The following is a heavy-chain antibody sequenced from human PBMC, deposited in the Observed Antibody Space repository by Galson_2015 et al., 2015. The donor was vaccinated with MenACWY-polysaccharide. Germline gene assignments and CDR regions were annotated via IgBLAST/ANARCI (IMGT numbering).Heavy chain of an antibody. CDR1: GFTLRSYA. CDR2: ISGSGGDI. D-gene: IGHD1-26*01. Sequence: LRLSCAASGFTLRSYAMGWVRQAPGKGLEWVSAISGSGGDIYYAESVRGRFTISRDNSRNTLYLQMNTLRAEDTAVYYCARELTYSYAFDIWGQGTMVTVSS. CDR3: ARELTYSYAFDI. V-gene: IGHV3-23*01. J-gene: IGHJ3*02.